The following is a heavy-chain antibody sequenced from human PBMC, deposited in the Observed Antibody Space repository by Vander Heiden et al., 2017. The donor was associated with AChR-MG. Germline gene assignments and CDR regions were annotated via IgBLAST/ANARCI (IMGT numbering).Heavy chain of an antibody. CDR1: GFPFDDYA. J-gene: IGHJ4*02. V-gene: IGHV3-9*01. CDR3: AKEGAVAGYFDY. CDR2: ISWNSGSI. D-gene: IGHD6-19*01. Sequence: EVQLVESGGGLVQPGRSLSLSCAASGFPFDDYAMHWVRQAPGKGLEWVSGISWNSGSIGYADSVKGRFTISRDNAKNSLYLQMNSLRAEDTALYYCAKEGAVAGYFDYWGQGTLVTVSS.